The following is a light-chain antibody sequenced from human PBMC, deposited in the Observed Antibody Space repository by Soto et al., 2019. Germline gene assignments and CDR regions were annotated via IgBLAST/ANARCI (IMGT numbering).Light chain of an antibody. Sequence: EIVMTQSPATLSVSPGERATLSCRASQSVSGNLAWYQQKPGQAPRLLIYGASTRATGIPARFSGSGSGTEFNLTISSLQSEDFAVYYCQQYNNWPLFGQGTKVEIK. V-gene: IGKV3-15*01. CDR2: GAS. CDR1: QSVSGN. J-gene: IGKJ1*01. CDR3: QQYNNWPL.